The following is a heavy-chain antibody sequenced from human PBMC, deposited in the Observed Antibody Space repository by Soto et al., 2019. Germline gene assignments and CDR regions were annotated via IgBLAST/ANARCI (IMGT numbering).Heavy chain of an antibody. Sequence: GGSLRLSCAASGFTFSSYGMHWVRQAPGKGLEWVAVISYDGSNKYYADSVKGRFTISRDNSKNTLYLQMTSLRAEDTAVYYCAKDRIAARLTSWFDPWGQGTLVTVSS. V-gene: IGHV3-30*18. J-gene: IGHJ5*02. CDR1: GFTFSSYG. D-gene: IGHD6-6*01. CDR3: AKDRIAARLTSWFDP. CDR2: ISYDGSNK.